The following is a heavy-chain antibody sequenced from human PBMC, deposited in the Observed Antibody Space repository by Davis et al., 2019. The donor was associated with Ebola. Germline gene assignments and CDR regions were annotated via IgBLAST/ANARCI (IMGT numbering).Heavy chain of an antibody. CDR1: GGSFSGYY. CDR3: ARVGFDFWSADYGMDV. D-gene: IGHD3-3*01. Sequence: GSLRLSCAVYGGSFSGYYWSWIRQPPGKGLAWIGEIYHSGSTNYNPSLKSRVTISVDKSKNQFSLKLSSVTAADTAVYYCARVGFDFWSADYGMDVWGQGTTVTVSS. CDR2: IYHSGST. V-gene: IGHV4-34*01. J-gene: IGHJ6*02.